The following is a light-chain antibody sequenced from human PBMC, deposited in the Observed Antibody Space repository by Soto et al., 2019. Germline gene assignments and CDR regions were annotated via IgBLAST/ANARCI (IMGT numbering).Light chain of an antibody. CDR3: QQYYSFWT. Sequence: DIQMTQSPSTLSASLGDRVTIICRASRSVDKWLAWYQQKSGKAPKLLIYEASHLQSGVPSRFGGSGSGTEFTLNINNLQPEDVASYYCQQYYSFWTFGQGTTVE. CDR1: RSVDKW. V-gene: IGKV1-5*02. CDR2: EAS. J-gene: IGKJ1*01.